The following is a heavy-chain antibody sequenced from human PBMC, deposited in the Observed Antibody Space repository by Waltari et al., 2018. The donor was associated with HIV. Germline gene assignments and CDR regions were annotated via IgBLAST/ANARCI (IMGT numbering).Heavy chain of an antibody. CDR1: GASISSSSYY. CDR3: ARLRFHSLYYFDS. CDR2: IYYSGTA. V-gene: IGHV4-39*01. D-gene: IGHD3-16*01. Sequence: QLHLQESGPGLVKPSETLSLTCSVPGASISSSSYYWAWIRQPPGKGLEWIGAIYYSGTAYYNPSVKSRVSASLDASKNELSLKLTYVTATDTALYYCARLRFHSLYYFDSWGPGILVTVSS. J-gene: IGHJ4*02.